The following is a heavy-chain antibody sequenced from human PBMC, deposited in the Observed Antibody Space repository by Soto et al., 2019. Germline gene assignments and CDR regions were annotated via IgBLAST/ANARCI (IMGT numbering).Heavy chain of an antibody. CDR3: GRGSPHNPSPGSY. V-gene: IGHV1-18*01. Sequence: ASVKVSCKASGYTFSNYGIIWVRQAPGQGLEWMGWVSAYNGNTNYTQKRQGRVTMTTDTSTNTAYMELTSLRSDDTAVYYCGRGSPHNPSPGSYGAQGTLVTVSS. J-gene: IGHJ4*02. D-gene: IGHD1-20*01. CDR2: VSAYNGNT. CDR1: GYTFSNYG.